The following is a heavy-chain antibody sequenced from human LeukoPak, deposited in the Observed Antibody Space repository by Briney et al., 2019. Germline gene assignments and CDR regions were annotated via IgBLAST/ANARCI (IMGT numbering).Heavy chain of an antibody. D-gene: IGHD6-13*01. J-gene: IGHJ4*02. CDR3: AKDSSSWYFDY. CDR2: ISGSGGST. V-gene: IGHV3-23*01. CDR1: GFTFSSYA. Sequence: RAGGSLRLSCAASGFTFSSYAMSWVRQAPGKGLEWVSAISGSGGSTYYADSVKGRFTISRDNSKNTLYLQMNSLRAEDTAVYNCAKDSSSWYFDYWGQGTLVTVSS.